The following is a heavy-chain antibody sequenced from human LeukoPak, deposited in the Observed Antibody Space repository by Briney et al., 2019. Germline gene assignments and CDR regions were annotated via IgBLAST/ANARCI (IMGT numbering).Heavy chain of an antibody. CDR3: ARGARVVPASIGY. CDR1: GYTFTSYD. CDR2: MNPNNGDT. Sequence: ASVKVSCKASGYTFTSYDIYWVRQTTGQGLEWMGWMNPNNGDTGYAQKFQGRVTMTRDTSISTAYMELSRLRSDDTAIYYCARGARVVPASIGYWGQGTLVTVSS. J-gene: IGHJ4*02. D-gene: IGHD2-2*02. V-gene: IGHV1-8*01.